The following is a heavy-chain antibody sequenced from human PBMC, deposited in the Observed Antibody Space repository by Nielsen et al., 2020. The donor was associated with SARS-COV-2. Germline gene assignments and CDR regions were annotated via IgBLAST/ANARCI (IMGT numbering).Heavy chain of an antibody. CDR2: IYYTGTT. D-gene: IGHD3-22*01. Sequence: SETLSLTCNVSGGSLSSYYWSWIRQSPGKGLEWIGYIYYTGTTNYNSSFESRVTISVDTSKNQFSLTLRSVTAADTALYYCARVGLDSSGYPAAFDIWGQGTMVTVSS. CDR3: ARVGLDSSGYPAAFDI. J-gene: IGHJ3*02. V-gene: IGHV4-59*13. CDR1: GGSLSSYY.